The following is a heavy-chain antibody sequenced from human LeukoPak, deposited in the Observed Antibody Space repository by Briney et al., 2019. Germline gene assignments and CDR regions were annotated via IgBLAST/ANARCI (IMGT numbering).Heavy chain of an antibody. J-gene: IGHJ5*02. V-gene: IGHV4-4*09. CDR1: GGSISSYY. Sequence: SETLSLTCTVSGGSISSYYWSWIRQPPGKGREWLGYIYTSGSTNYNPSLKSRVTISVDTSKNQFSLKLSSVTAADTAVYYCARSIAAAGINRFDWFDPWGQGTLVTVSS. CDR2: IYTSGST. CDR3: ARSIAAAGINRFDWFDP. D-gene: IGHD6-13*01.